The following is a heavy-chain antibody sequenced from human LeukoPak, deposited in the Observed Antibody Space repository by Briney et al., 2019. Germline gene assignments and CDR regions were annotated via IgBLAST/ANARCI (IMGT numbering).Heavy chain of an antibody. CDR2: IYWDDDK. J-gene: IGHJ4*02. V-gene: IGHV2-5*02. CDR3: AHSSPFYGDYEFDY. D-gene: IGHD4-17*01. Sequence: SGPRLVKPTQTLTLTCTFSGFSLSTSGVGVGWIRQPPGKALEWLALIYWDDDKRYSPSLKSRPTITKDTSKDQVVLTMTNMDPVDTATYYCAHSSPFYGDYEFDYWGQGTLVTVSS. CDR1: GFSLSTSGVG.